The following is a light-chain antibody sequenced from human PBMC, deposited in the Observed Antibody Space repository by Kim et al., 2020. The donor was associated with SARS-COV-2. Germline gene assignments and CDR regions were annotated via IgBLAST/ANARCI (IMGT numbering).Light chain of an antibody. V-gene: IGLV3-1*01. CDR1: KLGDKY. Sequence: SVSPRQTASITCSGDKLGDKYACWYQQKPGQSPVLVLYQDSKRPSGIPERFSGSNSGNTATLTISGTQAMDEADYYCQAWDSSTVVFGGGTQLTVL. J-gene: IGLJ2*01. CDR3: QAWDSSTVV. CDR2: QDS.